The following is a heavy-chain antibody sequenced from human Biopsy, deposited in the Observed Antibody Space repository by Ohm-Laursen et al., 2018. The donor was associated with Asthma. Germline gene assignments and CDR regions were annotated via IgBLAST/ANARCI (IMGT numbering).Heavy chain of an antibody. CDR3: ARFKRGYSYGYAGVFDY. CDR2: ISSSSSTI. V-gene: IGHV3-48*02. J-gene: IGHJ4*02. D-gene: IGHD5-18*01. Sequence: SLRLSCSASGFTFSSYSMNWVRQAPGKGLEWVSYISSSSSTIYYADSVKGRFTISRDNAKNSLYLQMNSLRDVDTAVYYCARFKRGYSYGYAGVFDYWGQGTLVTVSS. CDR1: GFTFSSYS.